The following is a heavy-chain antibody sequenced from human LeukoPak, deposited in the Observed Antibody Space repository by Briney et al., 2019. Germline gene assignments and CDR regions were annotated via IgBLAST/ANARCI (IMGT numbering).Heavy chain of an antibody. CDR1: GGTFSSYA. J-gene: IGHJ4*02. V-gene: IGHV1-69*05. Sequence: GASVKVTCKASGGTFSSYAISWVRQAPGQGLEWMGGIIPIFGTANYGEKFQGRVTISTDESTSTAYMELSSLRSEDTAVYYCARARYYDILTGYYHFDYWGQGTLVTVSS. CDR3: ARARYYDILTGYYHFDY. D-gene: IGHD3-9*01. CDR2: IIPIFGTA.